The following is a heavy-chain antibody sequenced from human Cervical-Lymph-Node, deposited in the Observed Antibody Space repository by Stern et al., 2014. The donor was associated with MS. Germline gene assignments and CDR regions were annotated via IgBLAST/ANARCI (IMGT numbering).Heavy chain of an antibody. CDR1: GYNFTNYW. CDR3: ARQGAYTYGRFDS. Sequence: EVQLVQSGAEVKKPGETLKISCKGSGYNFTNYWIGWVRQMPGKGLEWMGIIYPDDSDIRNSPSFQGQVTMSADKSINTAYLQWNSLKASDTAMYYCARQGAYTYGRFDSWGQGTLVTVSS. J-gene: IGHJ4*02. CDR2: IYPDDSDI. V-gene: IGHV5-51*01. D-gene: IGHD5-18*01.